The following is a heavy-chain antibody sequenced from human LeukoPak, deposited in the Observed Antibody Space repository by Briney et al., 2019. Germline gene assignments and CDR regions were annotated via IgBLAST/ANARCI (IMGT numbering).Heavy chain of an antibody. CDR2: ISSSSSYI. D-gene: IGHD3-10*01. V-gene: IGHV3-21*01. CDR3: ARRLLWFGESPYAFDI. Sequence: GGSLRLSCAASGFTFSSYSMNWVRQAPGKGLEWVSSISSSSSYIYYADSVKGRFTISRDNAKNSLYLQMNSLRAEDTAVYYCARRLLWFGESPYAFDIWGQGTMVTVSS. CDR1: GFTFSSYS. J-gene: IGHJ3*02.